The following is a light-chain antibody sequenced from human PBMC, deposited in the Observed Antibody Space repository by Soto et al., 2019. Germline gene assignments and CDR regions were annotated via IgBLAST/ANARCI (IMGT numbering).Light chain of an antibody. V-gene: IGKV3-20*01. CDR3: QQYGSSPWT. CDR2: GAS. J-gene: IGKJ1*01. Sequence: EIVLTQSPGTLSLSPGERATLSCRASQSVSSSYLAWYQQKPGQAPRLLIYGASSRATGIPDRFSGSGSGTGFTLTSSRLEPEDFAVYYCQQYGSSPWTFGQGTKVEIK. CDR1: QSVSSSY.